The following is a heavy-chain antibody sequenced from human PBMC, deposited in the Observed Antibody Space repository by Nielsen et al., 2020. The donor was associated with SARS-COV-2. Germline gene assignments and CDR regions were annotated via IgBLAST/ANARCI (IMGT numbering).Heavy chain of an antibody. CDR1: GFSFNTYS. CDR3: ARSPFHRSSWYGMDV. CDR2: LSGGSATI. J-gene: IGHJ6*02. V-gene: IGHV3-48*01. Sequence: LKISCVASGFSFNTYSMNWVRQAPGTGLEWVSYLSGGSATIYYADSVKGRFTISRDNVKNSLYLQLSSLSAEDTAVYYCARSPFHRSSWYGMDVWGQGTTVTVSS. D-gene: IGHD6-13*01.